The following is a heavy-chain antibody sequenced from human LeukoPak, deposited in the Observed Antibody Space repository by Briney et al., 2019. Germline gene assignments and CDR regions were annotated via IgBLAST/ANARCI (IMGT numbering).Heavy chain of an antibody. D-gene: IGHD5-18*01. CDR2: IYHSGST. Sequence: SETLSLTCAVSGYSISSGYYWGWIRQPPGKGLEWIGSIYHSGSTYYNPSLKSRVTISVDTSKNQFSLKLSSVTAADTAVYYCAVNSYAKDAFDIWGQGTTVTVSS. J-gene: IGHJ3*02. V-gene: IGHV4-38-2*01. CDR1: GYSISSGYY. CDR3: AVNSYAKDAFDI.